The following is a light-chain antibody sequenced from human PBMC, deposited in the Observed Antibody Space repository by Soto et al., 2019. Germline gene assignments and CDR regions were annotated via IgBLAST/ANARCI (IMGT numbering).Light chain of an antibody. V-gene: IGLV2-14*01. Sequence: QSVLTQPASVSGSPEQSITISCTGTSSDVGGYNYVSWYQQHPGKAPKLMIYEVSYRPSGVSNRFSGSKSGNTASLTISGLQAEDEADYYCNSYTSSSTWVFGGGTKLTVL. J-gene: IGLJ3*02. CDR1: SSDVGGYNY. CDR2: EVS. CDR3: NSYTSSSTWV.